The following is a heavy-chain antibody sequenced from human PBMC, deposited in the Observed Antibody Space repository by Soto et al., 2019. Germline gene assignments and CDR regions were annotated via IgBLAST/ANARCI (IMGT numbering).Heavy chain of an antibody. CDR3: ARLGGYVSVGYYCLWDS. J-gene: IGHJ4*02. V-gene: IGHV4-39*01. D-gene: IGHD3-22*01. CDR1: DGSMNSDSSY. CDR2: INHSGST. Sequence: QLQLQESGPGLVKPSETLSLTCRVSDGSMNSDSSYWGWIRQPPGKGLEWIGVINHSGSTYHNLSLKGRVTMSVDASRNQFSLKLTSMTAADTAVYYCARLGGYVSVGYYCLWDSWSQGTLVTVSS.